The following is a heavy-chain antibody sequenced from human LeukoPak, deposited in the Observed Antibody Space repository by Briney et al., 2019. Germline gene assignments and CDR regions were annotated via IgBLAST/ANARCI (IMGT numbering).Heavy chain of an antibody. D-gene: IGHD3-10*01. CDR1: GGSISSWY. CDR2: IYDSGST. CDR3: ARVGDRFGETDY. J-gene: IGHJ4*02. Sequence: RSSETLSLACTISGGSISSWYWSWIRQPPGKGLEWIGYIYDSGSTNYNPSLKSRVTMSVDTSKNQVSLKLRSVTAADTAVYYCARVGDRFGETDYWGQGALVTVTS. V-gene: IGHV4-59*01.